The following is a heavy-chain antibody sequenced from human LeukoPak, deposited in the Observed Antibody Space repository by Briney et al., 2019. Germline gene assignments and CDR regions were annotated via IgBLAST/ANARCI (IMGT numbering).Heavy chain of an antibody. J-gene: IGHJ4*02. D-gene: IGHD6-13*01. CDR3: AKSDPYYSSSWYEYFDY. Sequence: GGSLRLSCAASGFTFSSYGMHWVRQAPGKGLEWVAVISYDGSNKYYADSVKGRFTISRDNSKNTLYLQMNSLRAEDTAVYYCAKSDPYYSSSWYEYFDYWGQGTLVTVPS. V-gene: IGHV3-30*18. CDR2: ISYDGSNK. CDR1: GFTFSSYG.